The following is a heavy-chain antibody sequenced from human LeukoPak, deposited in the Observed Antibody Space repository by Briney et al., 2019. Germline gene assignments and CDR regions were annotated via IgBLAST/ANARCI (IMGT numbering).Heavy chain of an antibody. V-gene: IGHV3-48*03. Sequence: GGSLRLSCAASGFTFSSYEMNWVRQAPGKGLEWVSYISSSGSTIYYADSVKGRFTISTDNAKNSLYLKMNSLRAEDTAVYYCAELGITMIGGVWGKGTTVTISS. D-gene: IGHD3-10*02. CDR3: AELGITMIGGV. J-gene: IGHJ6*04. CDR2: ISSSGSTI. CDR1: GFTFSSYE.